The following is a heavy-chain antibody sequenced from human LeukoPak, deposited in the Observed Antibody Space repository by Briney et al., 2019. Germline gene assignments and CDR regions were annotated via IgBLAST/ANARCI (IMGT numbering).Heavy chain of an antibody. CDR1: GFIFRTYR. Sequence: RGSLRLSCAASGFIFRTYRMSWVRQAPGKGLEWVANIKQDGSETYYLDPVEGRFTISRDNAENSLYLQMNSLRVEDTAVYYCVREGTTVALFDYWGQGSLVTVSS. V-gene: IGHV3-7*01. D-gene: IGHD6-19*01. CDR2: IKQDGSET. J-gene: IGHJ4*02. CDR3: VREGTTVALFDY.